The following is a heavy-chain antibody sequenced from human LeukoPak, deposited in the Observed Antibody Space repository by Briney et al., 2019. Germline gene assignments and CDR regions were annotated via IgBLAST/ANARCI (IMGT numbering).Heavy chain of an antibody. D-gene: IGHD5-18*01. CDR3: ARTYSYGFELDY. CDR1: GYTFTGYY. Sequence: ASVKVSCKASGYTFTGYYMHWVRQAPGQGLEWMGWINPNSGGTNYAQKFQGRVTMTRDTSISTAYMELSRLRSDDTAVYYCARTYSYGFELDYWGQGTLVTVSS. V-gene: IGHV1-2*02. J-gene: IGHJ4*02. CDR2: INPNSGGT.